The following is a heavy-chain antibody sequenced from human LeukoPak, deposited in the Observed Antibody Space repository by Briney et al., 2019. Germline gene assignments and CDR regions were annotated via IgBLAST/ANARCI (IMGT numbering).Heavy chain of an antibody. D-gene: IGHD6-13*01. CDR2: IYYSGST. J-gene: IGHJ3*02. V-gene: IGHV4-30-4*01. Sequence: SETLSLTCTVSGGSISSGNYYWSWSRQPPGKGLEWIGFIYYSGSTYYNPSLKSRVTISVDTSKNQFSLKLSSVTAADTAVYYCARGEAAAVYAFDIWGQGTMVTVSS. CDR1: GGSISSGNYY. CDR3: ARGEAAAVYAFDI.